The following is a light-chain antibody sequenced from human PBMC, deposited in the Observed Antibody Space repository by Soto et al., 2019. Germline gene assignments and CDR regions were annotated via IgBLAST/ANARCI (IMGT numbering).Light chain of an antibody. CDR2: LGS. J-gene: IGKJ2*02. V-gene: IGKV2-28*01. CDR1: QPLLHSNGFNY. Sequence: DVVMTQSPLSLPVPPGEPASISCRSSQPLLHSNGFNYLDWYLQRPGQSPQLLIFLGSTRASGVPDRFSGSGSGTDFTLKIGRVEAEDVGVYYCMQALQSPRTFGQGTKLEIK. CDR3: MQALQSPRT.